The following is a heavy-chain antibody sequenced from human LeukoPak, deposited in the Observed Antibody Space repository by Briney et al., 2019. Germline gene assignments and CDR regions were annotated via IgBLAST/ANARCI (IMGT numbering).Heavy chain of an antibody. D-gene: IGHD2/OR15-2a*01. J-gene: IGHJ4*02. CDR1: GFTFSSYG. Sequence: PGRSLRLSCAASGFTFSSYGMHWVRQAPGKGLEYVAAISRNGGSTYYADSVKGRFTISRDNSKNTLYLQMSSLRAEDTAVYLCVKDLRSDFMGVLSRYLSYWGQGTLVTVSS. CDR3: VKDLRSDFMGVLSRYLSY. V-gene: IGHV3-64D*09. CDR2: ISRNGGST.